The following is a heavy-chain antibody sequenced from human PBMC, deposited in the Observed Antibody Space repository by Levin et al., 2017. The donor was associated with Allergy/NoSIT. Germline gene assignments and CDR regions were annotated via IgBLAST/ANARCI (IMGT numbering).Heavy chain of an antibody. D-gene: IGHD6-19*01. V-gene: IGHV4-59*01. CDR1: GGSISSYY. Sequence: SQTLSLTCTVSGGSISSYYCNWIRQPPGKGLEWIGYLYHSGSTNYNPSLKSRVTISVDTSNNQFSLKLTSVTAADTAVYYCATSRIGWFFDYWGQGTLVTVSS. CDR3: ATSRIGWFFDY. CDR2: LYHSGST. J-gene: IGHJ4*02.